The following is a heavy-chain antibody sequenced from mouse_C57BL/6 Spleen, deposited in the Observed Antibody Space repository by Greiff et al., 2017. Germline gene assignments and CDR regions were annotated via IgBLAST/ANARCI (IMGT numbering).Heavy chain of an antibody. J-gene: IGHJ2*01. V-gene: IGHV5-17*01. Sequence: EVKLMESGGGLVKPGGSLKLSCAASGFTFSDYGMHWVRQAPEKGLEWVAYISSGSSTIYYADTVKGRFTISRDNAKNTLFLQMTSLRSEDTAMYYCAIYYSNHFDYWGQGTTLTFSS. D-gene: IGHD2-5*01. CDR1: GFTFSDYG. CDR3: AIYYSNHFDY. CDR2: ISSGSSTI.